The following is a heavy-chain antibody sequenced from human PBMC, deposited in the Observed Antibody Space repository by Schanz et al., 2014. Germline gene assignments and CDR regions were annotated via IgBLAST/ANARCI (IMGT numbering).Heavy chain of an antibody. D-gene: IGHD3-10*01. CDR2: IYIGGNT. CDR1: GFTFSSYA. Sequence: EVQLLESGGGLVQPGGSLRLSCAASGFTFSSYAMSWVRQAPGKGLEWVSFIYIGGNTYYADSVKGRFTISRDNSKNTVYIQMNSLRAEDTAVYYWARIGGSVFDYWAQGTRVTVSS. CDR3: ARIGGSVFDY. J-gene: IGHJ4*02. V-gene: IGHV3-66*01.